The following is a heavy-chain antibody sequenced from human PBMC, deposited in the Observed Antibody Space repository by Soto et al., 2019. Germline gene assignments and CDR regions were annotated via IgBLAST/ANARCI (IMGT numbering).Heavy chain of an antibody. J-gene: IGHJ6*03. D-gene: IGHD3-10*01. CDR2: ISSSSSYI. V-gene: IGHV3-21*01. CDR1: GFTFSSYS. Sequence: GGSLRLSCAASGFTFSSYSMNWVRQAPGKGLEWVSSISSSSSYIYYADSVKGRFTISRDNAKNSLYLQMNSLRAEDTAVYYCARWGYYGSVSYYPGAYYDYTDVWGQGTTVTVSS. CDR3: ARWGYYGSVSYYPGAYYDYTDV.